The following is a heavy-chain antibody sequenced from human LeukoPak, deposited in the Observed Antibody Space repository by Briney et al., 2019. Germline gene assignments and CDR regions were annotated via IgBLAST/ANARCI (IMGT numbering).Heavy chain of an antibody. CDR1: GGSISSYY. J-gene: IGHJ4*02. V-gene: IGHV4-39*07. D-gene: IGHD4-17*01. CDR2: IYYSGST. Sequence: PSETLSLTCTVSGGSISSYYWGWIRQPPGKGLEWIGSIYYSGSTYYNPSLKSRVTISVDTSKNQFSLKLTSVTAADTAVYYCARPLQGRTVTLHYWGQGTLVTVSS. CDR3: ARPLQGRTVTLHY.